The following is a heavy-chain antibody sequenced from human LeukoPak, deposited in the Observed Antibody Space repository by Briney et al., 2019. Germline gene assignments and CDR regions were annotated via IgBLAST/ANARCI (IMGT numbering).Heavy chain of an antibody. V-gene: IGHV4-59*08. J-gene: IGHJ4*02. CDR2: IYYSGST. Sequence: PSETLSLICTVSGGSISSYCWSWIRQPPGKGLEWIGYIYYSGSTNYNPSLKSRVTISVDTSKNQFSLKLSSVTAADTAVYYCARHLPYNTVTFDYWGQGTLVTVSS. CDR3: ARHLPYNTVTFDY. D-gene: IGHD4-17*01. CDR1: GGSISSYC.